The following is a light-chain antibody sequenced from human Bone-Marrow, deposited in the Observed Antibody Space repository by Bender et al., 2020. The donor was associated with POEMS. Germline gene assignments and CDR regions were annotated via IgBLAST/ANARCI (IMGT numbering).Light chain of an antibody. CDR1: SIGRNP. CDR2: ADD. Sequence: QSVLTQPPSASGTPGQRVTISCSGGSIGRNPINWYQQLPGTAPRLVIYADDRRPSGVPNRFSASKSGSSASLAISGLQSEDEADYYCSSFTTDDIFIFGGGTRLTVL. J-gene: IGLJ2*01. V-gene: IGLV1-44*01. CDR3: SSFTTDDIFI.